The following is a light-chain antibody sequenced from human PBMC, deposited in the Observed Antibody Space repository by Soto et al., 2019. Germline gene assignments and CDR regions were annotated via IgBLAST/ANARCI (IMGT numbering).Light chain of an antibody. CDR2: DVS. V-gene: IGLV2-14*01. CDR1: SSDVGGYNY. Sequence: QAVVTQAASVSGSPGQSITISCTGSSSDVGGYNYVSWYQQHPGKAPKLMIYDVSNRPSGVSNRFSGSKSGNTASLTISGLQAEDEANYYCSSYTSSSTRVFGGGTKLTVL. CDR3: SSYTSSSTRV. J-gene: IGLJ2*01.